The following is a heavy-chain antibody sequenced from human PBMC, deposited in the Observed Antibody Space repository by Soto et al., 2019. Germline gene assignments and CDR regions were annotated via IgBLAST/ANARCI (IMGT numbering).Heavy chain of an antibody. CDR3: ARDIGYSYGPYTPQDDY. Sequence: SVKVSCKASGGTFSSYAISWVRQAPGQGLEWMGGIIPIFGTANYAQKFQGRVTITADESTSTAYMELSSLRPEDTAVYYCARDIGYSYGPYTPQDDYWGQGTLVTVSS. D-gene: IGHD5-18*01. V-gene: IGHV1-69*13. CDR2: IIPIFGTA. CDR1: GGTFSSYA. J-gene: IGHJ4*02.